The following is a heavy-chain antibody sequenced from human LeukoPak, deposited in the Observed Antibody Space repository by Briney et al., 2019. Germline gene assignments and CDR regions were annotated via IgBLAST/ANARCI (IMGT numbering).Heavy chain of an antibody. Sequence: GSLRLSCAASGFPFSSSAMSWVRQAPGKGLEWVADISDTGRLSYCADSENGRFTISRDNSKNTLYLQMNSLRADDTSVYYCAASRRSKKRFLEWFTNWFDPWGQGTLVTVSS. J-gene: IGHJ5*02. D-gene: IGHD3-3*01. CDR2: ISDTGRLS. CDR1: GFPFSSSA. V-gene: IGHV3-23*01. CDR3: AASRRSKKRFLEWFTNWFDP.